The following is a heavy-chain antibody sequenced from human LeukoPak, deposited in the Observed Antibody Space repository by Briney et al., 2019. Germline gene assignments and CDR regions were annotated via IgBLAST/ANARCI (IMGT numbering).Heavy chain of an antibody. CDR3: ARGVMAARLYYFDY. CDR2: ITGSGAYT. V-gene: IGHV3-23*01. CDR1: VFCFGSHP. D-gene: IGHD2-21*01. J-gene: IGHJ4*02. Sequence: PVGSLRLSRAASVFCFGSHPMYWVGQAPARGLECVSGITGSGAYTYYIDSVQGRFTISRDNSKNMLFLQMHSLRAEDTAVYYCARGVMAARLYYFDYWGRGILVTVSS.